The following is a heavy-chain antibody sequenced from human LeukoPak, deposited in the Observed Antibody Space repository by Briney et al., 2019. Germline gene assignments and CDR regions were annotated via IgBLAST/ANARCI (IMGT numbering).Heavy chain of an antibody. CDR2: INHNGNVN. CDR1: GFTFSSYW. V-gene: IGHV3-7*03. CDR3: AKAQTMVRGVIAFDY. J-gene: IGHJ4*02. D-gene: IGHD3-10*01. Sequence: GGSLRLSCAASGFTFSSYWMNWARQAPGKGLEWVASINHNGNVNYYADSVKGRFTISRDNSKNTLYLQMNSLRAEDTAVYYCAKAQTMVRGVIAFDYWGQGTLVTVSS.